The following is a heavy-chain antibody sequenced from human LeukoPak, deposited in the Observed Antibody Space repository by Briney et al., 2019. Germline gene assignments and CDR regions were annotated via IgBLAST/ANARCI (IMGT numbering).Heavy chain of an antibody. J-gene: IGHJ5*02. D-gene: IGHD7-27*01. CDR2: INHSGST. Sequence: PSETLSLTCAVYGGSFSGYYWSWIRQPPGKGLEWIGEINHSGSTNYNPSLKSRVTISVDTSKNQFSLKLSSVTAADTAVYYCASIAGDSGWFDPWGQGTLVTVSS. CDR3: ASIAGDSGWFDP. V-gene: IGHV4-34*01. CDR1: GGSFSGYY.